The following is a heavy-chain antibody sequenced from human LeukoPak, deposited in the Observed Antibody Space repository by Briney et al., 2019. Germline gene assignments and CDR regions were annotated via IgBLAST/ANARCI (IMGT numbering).Heavy chain of an antibody. CDR3: ARVGGTIFGVVNRGAFDY. V-gene: IGHV4-59*11. J-gene: IGHJ4*02. CDR1: DDSISSQY. CDR2: IYHSGST. D-gene: IGHD3-3*01. Sequence: SETLSLTCSVSDDSISSQYWSWIRQPPGKGLEWIGYIYHSGSTKYNPSLKSRVTMSLDTSKNQFSLNLSSATAADTAVYYCARVGGTIFGVVNRGAFDYWGQGTLVTVSS.